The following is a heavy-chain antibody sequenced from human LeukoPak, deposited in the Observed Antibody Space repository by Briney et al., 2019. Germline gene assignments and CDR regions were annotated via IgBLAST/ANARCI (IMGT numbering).Heavy chain of an antibody. CDR2: IWYDGSNK. D-gene: IGHD3/OR15-3a*01. CDR1: GFTFSSYG. J-gene: IGHJ4*02. V-gene: IGHV3-30*19. Sequence: GGSLRLSCAASGFTFSSYGMHWVRQAPGKGLEWVAVIWYDGSNKYYADSVKGRFTISRDNSKNTLYLQMNGLRAEDTAVYYCASGLDYLNYFDYWGQGTLVTVSS. CDR3: ASGLDYLNYFDY.